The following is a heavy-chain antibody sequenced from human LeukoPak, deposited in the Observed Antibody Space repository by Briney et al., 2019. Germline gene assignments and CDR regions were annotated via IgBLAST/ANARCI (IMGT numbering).Heavy chain of an antibody. CDR2: IQYDGSNK. D-gene: IGHD3-10*01. J-gene: IGHJ4*02. V-gene: IGHV3-30*02. Sequence: AGGSLRLSCAASGFTFSSYGMHWVRQAPGKGLEGVTFIQYDGSNKYYADSVKGRFTISRDNSKNTVYLQMNSLRTEDTAVYYCARSLTMVRAYDYWGQGTLVTVSS. CDR3: ARSLTMVRAYDY. CDR1: GFTFSSYG.